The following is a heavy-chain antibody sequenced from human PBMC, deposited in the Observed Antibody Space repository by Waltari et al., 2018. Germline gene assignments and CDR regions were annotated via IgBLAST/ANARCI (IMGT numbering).Heavy chain of an antibody. CDR1: GDSTTNAYW. Sequence: QLQLQESGPGLVQPSGTLSLTCADSGDSTTNAYWWSWVRQPQGRGMEWIGQVHPSGRTNYNPSFASRVTVSLDTYNNQFSLKVTSATAADTAVYYCARDRGRGLYLDCWGPGTLVTVSP. D-gene: IGHD2-15*01. V-gene: IGHV4-4*02. CDR3: ARDRGRGLYLDC. J-gene: IGHJ4*02. CDR2: VHPSGRT.